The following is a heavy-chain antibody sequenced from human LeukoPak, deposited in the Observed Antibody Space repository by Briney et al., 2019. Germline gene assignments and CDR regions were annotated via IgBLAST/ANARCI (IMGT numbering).Heavy chain of an antibody. J-gene: IGHJ4*02. CDR3: ARDFTLVRGD. Sequence: PGRSLRLSCAASGFTFSSYGMHWVRQAPGKGLEWVAVISYDGSNKYYADSVKGRFTISRDNSKNTLYLQMNSLRAEDTAVYYCARDFTLVRGDWGQGTLVTVSS. CDR2: ISYDGSNK. CDR1: GFTFSSYG. D-gene: IGHD3-10*01. V-gene: IGHV3-30*03.